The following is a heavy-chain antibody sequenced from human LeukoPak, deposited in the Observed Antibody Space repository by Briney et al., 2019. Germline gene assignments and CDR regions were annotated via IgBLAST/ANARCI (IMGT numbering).Heavy chain of an antibody. V-gene: IGHV1-69*05. Sequence: SLKVSCKASGGTFSSYAISCLRQAPGQGLEWMGGIIPIFGTANYAQKFQGRITITTEESTSTAYMVPSSLRSEDTAVYYWARAVPPLVAATELYNWFDPWGEGTLVTVSS. CDR2: IIPIFGTA. D-gene: IGHD2-15*01. CDR3: ARAVPPLVAATELYNWFDP. J-gene: IGHJ5*02. CDR1: GGTFSSYA.